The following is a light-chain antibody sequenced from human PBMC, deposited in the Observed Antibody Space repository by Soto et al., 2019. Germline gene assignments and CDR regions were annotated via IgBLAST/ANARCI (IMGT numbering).Light chain of an antibody. CDR1: TSNIGASYD. CDR3: QSYDNSLSGYV. Sequence: QSVLTQPASVSGSPGQSITISCTGSTSNIGASYDVNWYQQLPGTAPKLLIYGNTNRPSGVPDRFSGSKSGTSASLAITGLQAVDEADYYCQSYDNSLSGYVFGTGTKLTVL. J-gene: IGLJ1*01. CDR2: GNT. V-gene: IGLV1-40*01.